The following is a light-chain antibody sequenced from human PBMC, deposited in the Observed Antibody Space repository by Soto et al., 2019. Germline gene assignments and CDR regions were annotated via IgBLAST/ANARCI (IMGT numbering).Light chain of an antibody. CDR3: SSFTASNTEV. V-gene: IGLV2-14*01. CDR1: SSDVGGYDY. J-gene: IGLJ2*01. Sequence: QSALTQPASVSGSPAQSITISCTGTSSDVGGYDYVSWYQQHPGKAPKLMIYNISNRPSGVSDRFSGSKSANTASLTISGLQAEDEADYYCSSFTASNTEVFGGGTKVTVL. CDR2: NIS.